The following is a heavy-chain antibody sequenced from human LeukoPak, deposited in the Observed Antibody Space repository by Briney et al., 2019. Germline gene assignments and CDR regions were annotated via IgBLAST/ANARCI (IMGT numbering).Heavy chain of an antibody. CDR3: ARGEGSSGYYRGLDY. CDR2: IWYDGSNK. D-gene: IGHD3-22*01. CDR1: GFTFSSCG. Sequence: GGSLRLSCAASGFTFSSCGMHWVRQAPGKGLEWVAVIWYDGSNKYYADSVKGRFTISRDNSKNTLYLQMNSLRAEDTAVYYCARGEGSSGYYRGLDYWGQGTLVTVSS. J-gene: IGHJ4*02. V-gene: IGHV3-33*01.